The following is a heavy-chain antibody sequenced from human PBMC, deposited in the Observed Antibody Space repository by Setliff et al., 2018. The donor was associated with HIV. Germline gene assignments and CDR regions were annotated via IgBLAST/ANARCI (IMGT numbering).Heavy chain of an antibody. V-gene: IGHV1-18*01. CDR1: GYTFTSYG. CDR2: ISAYDGNT. Sequence: ASVKVSCKAPGYTFTSYGISWVRQAPGQGLEWMGWISAYDGNTDQAQRFRDRVTMTTDTSTRTAYMELRSLRSDDTAVYYCATSPRGTYYDILSGRPRGWFDPWGQGTLVTVS. CDR3: ATSPRGTYYDILSGRPRGWFDP. J-gene: IGHJ5*02. D-gene: IGHD3-9*01.